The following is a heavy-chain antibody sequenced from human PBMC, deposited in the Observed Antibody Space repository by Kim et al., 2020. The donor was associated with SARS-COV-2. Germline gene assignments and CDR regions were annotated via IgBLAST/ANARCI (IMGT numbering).Heavy chain of an antibody. J-gene: IGHJ4*02. Sequence: GGSLRLSCAASGFTFSSYGMHWVRQAPGKGLEWVAVIWYDGSNKYYADSVKGRFTISRDNSKNTLYLQMNSLRAEDTAVYYCASTGGYYESFDYWGQGTLVTVSS. CDR3: ASTGGYYESFDY. CDR1: GFTFSSYG. D-gene: IGHD3-22*01. V-gene: IGHV3-33*01. CDR2: IWYDGSNK.